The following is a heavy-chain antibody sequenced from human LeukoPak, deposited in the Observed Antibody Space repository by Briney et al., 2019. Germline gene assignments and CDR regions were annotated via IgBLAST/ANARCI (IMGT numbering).Heavy chain of an antibody. CDR1: GGSISSSSYY. CDR2: IYYSGST. Sequence: PSETLSLTCTVSGGSISSSSYYWGWIRQPPGKGLEWIGSIYYSGSTYYNPSLKSRVTISVDTSKNQFSLKLSSVTAADTAVYYCARLPYDYVWGSYRYYSWYFDYWGQGTLVTVSS. CDR3: ARLPYDYVWGSYRYYSWYFDY. D-gene: IGHD3-16*02. V-gene: IGHV4-39*01. J-gene: IGHJ4*02.